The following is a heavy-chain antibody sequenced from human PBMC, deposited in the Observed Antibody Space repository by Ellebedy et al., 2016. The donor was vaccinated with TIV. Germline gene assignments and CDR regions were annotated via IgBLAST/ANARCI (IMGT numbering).Heavy chain of an antibody. CDR3: ARSHDSSGHIDS. V-gene: IGHV4-39*07. J-gene: IGHJ4*02. Sequence: SETLSLXCAVSGGSMSSSSYYWGWIRQTPGKGLEWIASIYYSGSTYYKPSLESRVTMSVDTSKNQFSLRLSSVTAADTALYFCARSHDSSGHIDSWGQGTLVTVSS. CDR1: GGSMSSSSYY. D-gene: IGHD3-22*01. CDR2: IYYSGST.